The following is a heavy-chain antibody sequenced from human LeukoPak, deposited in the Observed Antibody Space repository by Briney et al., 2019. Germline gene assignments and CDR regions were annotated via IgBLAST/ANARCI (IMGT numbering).Heavy chain of an antibody. CDR3: AKDHSPYYYDSSGHFDY. CDR1: GFTFSSYA. V-gene: IGHV3-23*01. CDR2: ISGSGGST. J-gene: IGHJ4*02. D-gene: IGHD3-22*01. Sequence: GGPLRLSCAASGFTFSSYAMSWVRQAPGKGLEWVSAISGSGGSTYYADSVKGRFTISRDNSKNTLYLQMNSLRAEDTAVYYCAKDHSPYYYDSSGHFDYWGQGTLVTVSS.